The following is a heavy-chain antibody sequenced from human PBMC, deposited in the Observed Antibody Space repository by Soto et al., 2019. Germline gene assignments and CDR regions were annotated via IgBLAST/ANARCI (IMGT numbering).Heavy chain of an antibody. CDR3: ATWHEREHAYDV. D-gene: IGHD1-1*01. V-gene: IGHV3-53*01. CDR1: GLTISGKKY. Sequence: DVQLVESGGGLIQPGESLRLSCAAFGLTISGKKYVAWVRQAPGQGLEWVSALYDVDGSLYADSVTGRFTTSSDSSKTTVYLHMNDLRPYDTDVYYCATWHEREHAYDVWGQGTTVTVSS. J-gene: IGHJ3*01. CDR2: LYDVDGS.